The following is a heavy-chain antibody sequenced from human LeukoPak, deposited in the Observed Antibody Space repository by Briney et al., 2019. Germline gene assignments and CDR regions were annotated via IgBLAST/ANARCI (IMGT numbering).Heavy chain of an antibody. CDR2: ISPSGGTT. Sequence: ASVKVSCKASGYTFISYYMHWVRQAPGQGLEWMGIISPSGGTTSYAQKFQGRVTLTRDTSTSTVYMELSSLRSEDTAVYYCARDLDGPWDPWGQGTLVTVSS. CDR1: GYTFISYY. V-gene: IGHV1-46*01. CDR3: ARDLDGPWDP. J-gene: IGHJ5*02.